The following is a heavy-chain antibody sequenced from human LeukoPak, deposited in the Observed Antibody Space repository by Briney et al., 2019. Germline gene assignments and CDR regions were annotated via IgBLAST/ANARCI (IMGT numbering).Heavy chain of an antibody. D-gene: IGHD3-16*01. Sequence: GASVKVSCKASGYTFTNYAMNWVRQAPGQGLEWMGWINPNSGGTNYAQKFQGRVTMTRDTSISTAYMELSSLRSEDTAVYYCATVDDYVWGSYDYWGQGTLVTVSS. CDR2: INPNSGGT. J-gene: IGHJ4*02. V-gene: IGHV1-2*02. CDR3: ATVDDYVWGSYDY. CDR1: GYTFTNYA.